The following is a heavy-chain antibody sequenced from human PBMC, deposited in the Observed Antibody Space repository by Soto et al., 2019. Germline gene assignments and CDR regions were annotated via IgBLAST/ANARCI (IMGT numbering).Heavy chain of an antibody. D-gene: IGHD7-27*01. CDR2: IYYSGST. V-gene: IGHV4-59*11. CDR1: GCSSINHY. J-gene: IGHJ4*02. Sequence: LETLPLTCTVSGCSSINHYWSWIRQPPGQGLEWIGYIYYSGSTNYNPSLKSRVTMSVDTSKNQFSLKLSSLTAADTAIYYCARANWFFDYWGQGTLVTVSS. CDR3: ARANWFFDY.